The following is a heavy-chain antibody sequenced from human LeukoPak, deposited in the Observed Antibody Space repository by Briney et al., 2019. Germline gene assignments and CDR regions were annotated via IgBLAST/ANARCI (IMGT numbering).Heavy chain of an antibody. CDR1: GGSISSSSYY. Sequence: SETLSLTCTVSGGSISSSSYYWGWIRQPPGKGLEGVGSIYYSGSPYYNPSLKSRVTISVDTSKNQFSLKLSSVTAADTAVYYCARRSGKKYYFDYWGQGTLVTVSS. D-gene: IGHD4-23*01. J-gene: IGHJ4*02. CDR2: IYYSGSP. V-gene: IGHV4-39*01. CDR3: ARRSGKKYYFDY.